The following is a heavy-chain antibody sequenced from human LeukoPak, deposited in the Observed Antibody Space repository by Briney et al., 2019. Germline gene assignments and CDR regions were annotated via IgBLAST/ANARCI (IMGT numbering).Heavy chain of an antibody. D-gene: IGHD1-20*01. J-gene: IGHJ6*02. CDR2: ISGSGGST. CDR3: AKDLGNWNDYYYYYGMDV. V-gene: IGHV3-23*01. Sequence: PGGSLRLSCAASGFTFSSYAMSWVRQAPGKGLEWVSAISGSGGSTYYADSVKGRFTISRDNSKNTLYLQMNSLRAEDTAVYYCAKDLGNWNDYYYYYGMDVWGQGTTVTVSS. CDR1: GFTFSSYA.